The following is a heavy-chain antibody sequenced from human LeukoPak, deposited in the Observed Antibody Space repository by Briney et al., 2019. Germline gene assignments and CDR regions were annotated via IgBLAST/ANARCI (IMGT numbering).Heavy chain of an antibody. J-gene: IGHJ4*02. CDR3: ARDVTAAGLDY. D-gene: IGHD6-13*01. V-gene: IGHV1-69*13. CDR2: IIPIFGTA. CDR1: GGTFSSYA. Sequence: ASVKVSCKASGGTFSSYAISWVRQAPGQGLEWMGGIIPIFGTANYAQKFQGRVTTTADESTSTAYMELSSLRSEDTAVYYCARDVTAAGLDYWGQGTLVTVSS.